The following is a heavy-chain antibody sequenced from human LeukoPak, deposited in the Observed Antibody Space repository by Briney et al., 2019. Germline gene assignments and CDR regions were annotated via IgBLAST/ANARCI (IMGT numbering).Heavy chain of an antibody. CDR3: ARGLKYSSGWYYFDY. CDR2: IYSGGST. V-gene: IGHV3-53*01. D-gene: IGHD6-19*01. CDR1: GFTVSSNH. J-gene: IGHJ4*02. Sequence: GGSLRLSCAASGFTVSSNHMSWVRQAPGKVLEWVSVIYSGGSTYYADSVKGRFTISRDNSKNTLYLQMNSLRAEDTAVYYCARGLKYSSGWYYFDYWGQGTLVTVSS.